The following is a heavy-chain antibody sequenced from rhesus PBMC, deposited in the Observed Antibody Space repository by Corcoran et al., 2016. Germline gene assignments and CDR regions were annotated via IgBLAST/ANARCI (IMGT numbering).Heavy chain of an antibody. CDR3: SRVAPSSYYY. Sequence: QVTLKESGPALVKPTQTLPLTCTFSGFSISTTGTAVGWLRQPPGKALEWLASIYWTDSKYYSTSLKSRLTVYKYTSKNQVLLTMTNMGPVDAATYYCSRVAPSSYYYWGQGVLVTVSS. V-gene: IGHV2-95*01. J-gene: IGHJ4*01. D-gene: IGHD4-29*01. CDR1: GFSISTTGTA. CDR2: IYWTDSK.